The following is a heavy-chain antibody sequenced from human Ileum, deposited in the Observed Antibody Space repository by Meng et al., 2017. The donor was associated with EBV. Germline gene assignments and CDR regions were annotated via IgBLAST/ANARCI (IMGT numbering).Heavy chain of an antibody. J-gene: IGHJ4*02. CDR2: IYHSGST. D-gene: IGHD6-19*01. CDR3: ARVGQWLPIDY. V-gene: IGHV4-4*03. Sequence: LTAPGPELCPSPGTRSLTVVVSGGSISSINWWSWVRQPPGKGLEWIGEIYHSGSTNYNPSLKSRVTISVDKSKNQFSLNLSSVTAADTAVYYCARVGQWLPIDYWGQGTLVTVSS. CDR1: GGSISSINW.